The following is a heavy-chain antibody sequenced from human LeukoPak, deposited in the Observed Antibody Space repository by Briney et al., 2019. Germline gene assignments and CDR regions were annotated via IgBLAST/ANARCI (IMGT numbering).Heavy chain of an antibody. CDR3: ARGPTTVTRAFDY. V-gene: IGHV4-4*07. CDR2: IYTSGST. CDR1: GGSFSIYY. D-gene: IGHD4-17*01. J-gene: IGHJ4*02. Sequence: SETLSLTCTVSGGSFSIYYWSWIRQPAGKGLEYIGRIYTSGSTNYNPSLKSRVTMSVDTSKSQFSLKLSSVTAADTAVYYCARGPTTVTRAFDYWGQGTLVTVSS.